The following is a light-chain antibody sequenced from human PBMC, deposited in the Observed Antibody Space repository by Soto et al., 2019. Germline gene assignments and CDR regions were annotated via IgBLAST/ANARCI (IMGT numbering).Light chain of an antibody. CDR2: DAS. J-gene: IGKJ4*01. CDR3: QQFNGFPLT. Sequence: IPLTQSPSSLSASVGDRVTITCRAGQDIGSALARYQQRPGKAPKLLLYDASNLEAGVPSRYSGSGSGPEFTLTITRQRHQDCARYNGQQFNGFPLTFVGGTKVQIK. V-gene: IGKV1-13*02. CDR1: QDIGSA.